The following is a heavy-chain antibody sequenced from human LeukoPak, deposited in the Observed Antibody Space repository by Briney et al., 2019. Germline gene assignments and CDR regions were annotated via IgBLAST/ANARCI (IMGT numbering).Heavy chain of an antibody. CDR2: ISGSGGST. Sequence: GGSLRLSCAASGFTFSSYAMSWVRQAPGKGLEWVSAISGSGGSTYYADSVKGRFTISRDNSKNTLHLQMNSLRAEDTAVYYCAKRVAYYYYYMDVWGKGTTVTVSS. CDR1: GFTFSSYA. CDR3: AKRVAYYYYYMDV. D-gene: IGHD5-12*01. J-gene: IGHJ6*03. V-gene: IGHV3-23*01.